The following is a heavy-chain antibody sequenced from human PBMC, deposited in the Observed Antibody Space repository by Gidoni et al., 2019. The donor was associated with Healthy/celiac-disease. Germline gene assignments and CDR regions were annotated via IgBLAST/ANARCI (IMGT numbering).Heavy chain of an antibody. Sequence: EVQLVESGGGLVHPGRSLRLSCPASGFTFGDYYIRWSLQVPGRGLEWVGFIRSKAYGGTTEYDASVKGRFTIARDDSKSIAYLQMNSLKTEDTAVYYCTRVLYYYDSSGYYAMNYYYYGMDVWGQGTTVTVSS. J-gene: IGHJ6*02. CDR2: IRSKAYGGTT. V-gene: IGHV3-49*03. D-gene: IGHD3-22*01. CDR1: GFTFGDYY. CDR3: TRVLYYYDSSGYYAMNYYYYGMDV.